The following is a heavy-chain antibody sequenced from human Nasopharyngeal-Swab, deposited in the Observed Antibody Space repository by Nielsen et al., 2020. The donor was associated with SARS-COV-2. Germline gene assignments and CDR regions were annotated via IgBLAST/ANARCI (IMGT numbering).Heavy chain of an antibody. CDR2: IYYNGST. V-gene: IGHV4-39*07. Sequence: WIRQPPGKGLEWIGSIYYNGSTYYNPSLKSRVTISVDTSKNQFSLKLSSVTAADTAVYYCARDGRNGYCSSTSCYFVYYFDYWGQGTLVTVSS. D-gene: IGHD2-2*01. CDR3: ARDGRNGYCSSTSCYFVYYFDY. J-gene: IGHJ4*02.